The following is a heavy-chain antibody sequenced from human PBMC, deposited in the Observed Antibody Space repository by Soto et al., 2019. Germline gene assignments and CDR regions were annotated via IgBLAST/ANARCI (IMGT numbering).Heavy chain of an antibody. CDR3: AIALGSSRPIYYYGMDV. CDR1: GGTFSSYA. Sequence: GASVKVSCKASGGTFSSYAISWVRQAPGQGLEWMGGIIPIFGTANYAQKFQGRVTITADESTSTAYMELSSLRSEDTAVYYCAIALGSSRPIYYYGMDVWGQGTTVTVSS. CDR2: IIPIFGTA. J-gene: IGHJ6*02. D-gene: IGHD6-6*01. V-gene: IGHV1-69*13.